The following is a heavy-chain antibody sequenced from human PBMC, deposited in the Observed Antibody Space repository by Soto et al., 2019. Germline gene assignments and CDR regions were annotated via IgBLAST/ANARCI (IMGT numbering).Heavy chain of an antibody. Sequence: QVQLVQSGAEMKKPGSSVNVSCKTSGGTFGNSAVTWVRQAPGQGLEWMGGIVPMFGTANYAQKVQGRLTITADESTTPXSXEXSSLTAGDTAVYYCARDGDPRNACWRGGLGGGRFDPWGQGTLVTVSS. CDR2: IVPMFGTA. J-gene: IGHJ5*02. CDR3: ARDGDPRNACWRGGLGGGRFDP. D-gene: IGHD2-21*01. CDR1: GGTFGNSA. V-gene: IGHV1-69*12.